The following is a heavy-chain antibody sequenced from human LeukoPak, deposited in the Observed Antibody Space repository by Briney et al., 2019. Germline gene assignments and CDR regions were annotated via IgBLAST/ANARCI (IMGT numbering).Heavy chain of an antibody. V-gene: IGHV3-23*01. Sequence: GGSLRLSCAASGFTFNNYAMSWVRQAPGKGLEWISVISGNDGNTFYADSVKGRFTISRDNSKDTLYLQMYSLRVEDTALYYCARPAQVDGSIDVFDLWGQGTTVTVSS. CDR2: ISGNDGNT. CDR1: GFTFNNYA. CDR3: ARPAQVDGSIDVFDL. J-gene: IGHJ3*01. D-gene: IGHD1-14*01.